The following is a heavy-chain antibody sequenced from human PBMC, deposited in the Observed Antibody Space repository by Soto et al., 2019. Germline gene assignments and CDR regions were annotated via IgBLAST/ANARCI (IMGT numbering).Heavy chain of an antibody. Sequence: QVQLVQSGAEVKKPGSSVTVSCKASGGTFSSYAISWVRQAPGQGLEWMGGIIPIFGTANYAQKFQGRFTITVDEPTSTAYMELSSLRAEDTAVYYCARVQSTCPGEEGAFDFWGQGTMVTVSS. V-gene: IGHV1-69*01. D-gene: IGHD3-10*01. CDR2: IIPIFGTA. J-gene: IGHJ3*01. CDR3: ARVQSTCPGEEGAFDF. CDR1: GGTFSSYA.